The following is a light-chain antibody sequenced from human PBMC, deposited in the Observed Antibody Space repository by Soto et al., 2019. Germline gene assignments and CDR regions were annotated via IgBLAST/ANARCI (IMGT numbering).Light chain of an antibody. J-gene: IGLJ1*01. CDR2: EVN. CDR1: SSDVADYQY. CDR3: SSYAGSSTYV. V-gene: IGLV2-8*01. Sequence: QSALTQPPSASGSPGQSVTISCNGTSSDVADYQYVSWYQQHPGKAPKLMIYEVNKRPSGVPDRFSGSKSGSTASLTVSGLQPEDEADYYCSSYAGSSTYVFGTGTKLTVL.